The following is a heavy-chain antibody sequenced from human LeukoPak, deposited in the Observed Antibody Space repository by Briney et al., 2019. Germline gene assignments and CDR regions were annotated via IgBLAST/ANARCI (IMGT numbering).Heavy chain of an antibody. CDR3: AREVPNYFDY. D-gene: IGHD2-8*01. V-gene: IGHV3-20*04. J-gene: IGHJ4*02. Sequence: GGSLRLSCVASGFTFDDYGMGWVRQAPGKGLEWVSGINWNGASTGYADSVRGRFTISRDNAKNSLYLQMNSLRGEGTALYYCAREVPNYFDYWGQGTLVTVSS. CDR1: GFTFDDYG. CDR2: INWNGAST.